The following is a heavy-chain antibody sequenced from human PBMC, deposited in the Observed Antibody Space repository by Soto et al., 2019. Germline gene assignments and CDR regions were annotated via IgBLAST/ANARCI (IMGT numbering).Heavy chain of an antibody. Sequence: GGSLRLSCAASGFTVSNNYMSWVRQAPGKGLEWVSVIYSGGGTYYADSVKGRFTISRDNSKNTLYLQMNSLRAEDTAVYYCARDLVGATTEYFQHWGQGTLVTVSS. J-gene: IGHJ1*01. CDR2: IYSGGGT. CDR3: ARDLVGATTEYFQH. D-gene: IGHD1-26*01. V-gene: IGHV3-66*01. CDR1: GFTVSNNY.